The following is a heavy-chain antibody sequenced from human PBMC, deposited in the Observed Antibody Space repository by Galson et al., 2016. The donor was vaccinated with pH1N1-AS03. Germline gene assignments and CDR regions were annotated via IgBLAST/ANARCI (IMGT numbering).Heavy chain of an antibody. D-gene: IGHD3-9*01. CDR2: ITSSGGSGPTI. J-gene: IGHJ4*02. Sequence: SLRLSCAASGFTFSDYYMSWIRQAPGKGLEWISCITSSGGSGPTIYYADSVKGRFTISRDNAKNSLYLQMNSLRADDTAVYYCARGWYDIWTGYLGDPFDYVGQGALVTVSS. CDR3: ARGWYDIWTGYLGDPFDY. V-gene: IGHV3-11*01. CDR1: GFTFSDYY.